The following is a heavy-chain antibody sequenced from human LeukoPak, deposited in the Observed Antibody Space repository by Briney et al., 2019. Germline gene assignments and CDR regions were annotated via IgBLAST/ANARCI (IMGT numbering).Heavy chain of an antibody. J-gene: IGHJ6*02. D-gene: IGHD2-2*01. Sequence: GGPLRLSCAASGFTFSSYAMSWVRQASGKGLEWVSAISGSGGSTYYADSVKGRFTISRDNSKNTLYLQMNSLRAEDTAVYYCAKHIRRYCSSTSCYDRTYYYYGMDVWGQGTTVTVSS. V-gene: IGHV3-23*01. CDR1: GFTFSSYA. CDR2: ISGSGGST. CDR3: AKHIRRYCSSTSCYDRTYYYYGMDV.